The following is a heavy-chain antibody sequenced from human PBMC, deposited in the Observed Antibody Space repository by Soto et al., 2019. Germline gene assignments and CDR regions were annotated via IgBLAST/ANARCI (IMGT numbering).Heavy chain of an antibody. Sequence: GGSLRLSCVASAISFNTYGVTWVRQAPGKGLEWVSTVTVTGGSTYYADSVKGRFTISRDRPNYTVSLLLNSLRVEDTGIYYCAAQRSPEGWFDTWGEGTPVTVSS. CDR3: AAQRSPEGWFDT. D-gene: IGHD3-10*01. J-gene: IGHJ5*02. V-gene: IGHV3-23*01. CDR1: AISFNTYG. CDR2: VTVTGGST.